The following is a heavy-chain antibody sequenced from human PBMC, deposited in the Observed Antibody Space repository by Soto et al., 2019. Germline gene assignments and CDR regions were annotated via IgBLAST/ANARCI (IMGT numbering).Heavy chain of an antibody. CDR2: INAGNGNT. Sequence: ASVKVSCKASGYTFTSYAMHWVRQAPGQRLEWMGWINAGNGNTKYSQKFQGRVTITRDTSASTAYMELSSLRSEDTAVYYCARSWVTGTTVRYYYGMDVWGQGTTVTVS. CDR1: GYTFTSYA. J-gene: IGHJ6*02. D-gene: IGHD1-20*01. CDR3: ARSWVTGTTVRYYYGMDV. V-gene: IGHV1-3*01.